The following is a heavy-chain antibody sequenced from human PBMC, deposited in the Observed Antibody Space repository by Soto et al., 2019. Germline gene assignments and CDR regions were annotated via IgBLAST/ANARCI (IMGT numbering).Heavy chain of an antibody. CDR3: ARWPVASPGGEWLRIPLDAFDI. V-gene: IGHV4-31*03. Sequence: QVQLQESGPGLVKPSQTLSLTCTVSGGSISSGGYYWSWIRQHPGKGLEWIGYIYYSGSTYYNPSLKSRVTMSVDTSKNLFSLELSSVTAAVTAVYYCARWPVASPGGEWLRIPLDAFDIWGQGTMVTVSS. J-gene: IGHJ3*02. CDR1: GGSISSGGYY. CDR2: IYYSGST. D-gene: IGHD3-3*01.